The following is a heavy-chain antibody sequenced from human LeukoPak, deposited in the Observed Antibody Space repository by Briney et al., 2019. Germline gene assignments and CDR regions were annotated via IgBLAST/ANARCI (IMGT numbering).Heavy chain of an antibody. CDR3: ASGWFGELFVSY. J-gene: IGHJ4*02. Sequence: PGRSLRLSCAASGFTFSSYAMHWVRQAPGKGLEWVAVISYDGSNKYYADSVKGRFTISRDNSKNTLYLQMNSLRAEDTAVYYCASGWFGELFVSYWGQGTLVTVSS. V-gene: IGHV3-30-3*01. CDR2: ISYDGSNK. CDR1: GFTFSSYA. D-gene: IGHD3-10*01.